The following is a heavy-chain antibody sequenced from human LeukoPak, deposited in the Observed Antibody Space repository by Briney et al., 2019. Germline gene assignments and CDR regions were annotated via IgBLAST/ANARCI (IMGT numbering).Heavy chain of an antibody. Sequence: GASVKVSCKASGGTFSSYTISWVRQAPGQGLEWMGRIIPILGIANCAQKFQGRVTITADKSTSTAYMELSSLRSEDTAVYYCARGTTIFGVVLIASYWGQGTLVTVSS. V-gene: IGHV1-69*02. D-gene: IGHD3-3*01. J-gene: IGHJ4*02. CDR3: ARGTTIFGVVLIASY. CDR2: IIPILGIA. CDR1: GGTFSSYT.